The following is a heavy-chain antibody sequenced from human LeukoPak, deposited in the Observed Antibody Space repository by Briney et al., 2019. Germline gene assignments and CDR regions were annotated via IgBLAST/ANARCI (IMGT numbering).Heavy chain of an antibody. CDR3: ARTTMVRGVIVRFDY. Sequence: GGSLRLSCAASGFTFSSYSMNWVRQAPGEGVGWVSSISSSSSYIYYADSVKGRFTISRDNAKNSLYLQMNSLRAEDTAVYYCARTTMVRGVIVRFDYWGQGTLVTVSS. CDR2: ISSSSSYI. CDR1: GFTFSSYS. J-gene: IGHJ4*02. V-gene: IGHV3-21*01. D-gene: IGHD3-10*01.